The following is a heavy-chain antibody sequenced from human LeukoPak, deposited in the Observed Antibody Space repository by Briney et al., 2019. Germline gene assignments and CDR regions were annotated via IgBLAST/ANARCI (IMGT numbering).Heavy chain of an antibody. Sequence: GRSLRLSCAASGFTFSSYAMHWVRQAPGKGLEWVAVISYDGSNKYYADSVKGRFTISRDNSKNTLYLQMNSLRAEDTAVYYCAKDITYIGYQPSPFDYWGQGTLVTVSS. D-gene: IGHD2-2*01. V-gene: IGHV3-30*04. J-gene: IGHJ4*02. CDR3: AKDITYIGYQPSPFDY. CDR1: GFTFSSYA. CDR2: ISYDGSNK.